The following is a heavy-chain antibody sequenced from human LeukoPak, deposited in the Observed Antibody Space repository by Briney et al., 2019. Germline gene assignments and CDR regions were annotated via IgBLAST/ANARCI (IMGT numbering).Heavy chain of an antibody. CDR1: VYTFCSYS. D-gene: IGHD6-6*01. CDR2: ISYDGSNK. V-gene: IGHV3-30-3*01. Sequence: GGSLRLSCAASVYTFCSYSMHWVRQAPCKGLEWMAVISYDGSNKYYADSVKGRFTISRDNSKNTLYLQMNSLRAEDTAVYYWARVPTYSSSSSGWGQGTLVTVSP. CDR3: ARVPTYSSSSSG. J-gene: IGHJ4*02.